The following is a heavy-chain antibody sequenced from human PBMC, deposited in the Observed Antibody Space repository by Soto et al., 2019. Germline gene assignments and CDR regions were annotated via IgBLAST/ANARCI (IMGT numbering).Heavy chain of an antibody. D-gene: IGHD6-19*01. J-gene: IGHJ6*02. CDR3: ARGKIAVPGTQYYRLDV. CDR1: VFTFSSYS. CDR2: ISSSGGTI. V-gene: IGHV3-48*02. Sequence: GGSQILSSAASVFTFSSYSMNWVRQAPGKGLEWIAYISSSGGTILYADSVRGRFTISRDDAKNSLYLQMNSLRDEDTAVYYCARGKIAVPGTQYYRLDVWGQGTTVTVSS.